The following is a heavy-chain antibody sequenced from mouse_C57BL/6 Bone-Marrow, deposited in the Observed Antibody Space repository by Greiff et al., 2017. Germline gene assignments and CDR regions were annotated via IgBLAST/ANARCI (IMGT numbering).Heavy chain of an antibody. J-gene: IGHJ3*01. D-gene: IGHD2-2*01. Sequence: VQLQQSGAELARPGASVKLSCKASGYTFTSYGISWVKQRPGQGLEWIGEIYPRSGNTYYNEKFKGKATLTADKSSSTAYIELRSLTSADSAVYFCARFYYGYDSWLANWGKGTLGTVSA. CDR2: IYPRSGNT. CDR1: GYTFTSYG. V-gene: IGHV1-81*01. CDR3: ARFYYGYDSWLAN.